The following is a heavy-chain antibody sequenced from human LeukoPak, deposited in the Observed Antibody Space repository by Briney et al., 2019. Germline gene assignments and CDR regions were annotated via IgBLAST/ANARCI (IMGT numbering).Heavy chain of an antibody. D-gene: IGHD3-9*01. CDR2: INKDGSGT. V-gene: IGHV3-7*03. CDR3: ARGCCSVSGLYFEF. J-gene: IGHJ4*02. Sequence: PGGSLRLSCAASGFTFSDYAMSWVRQAPGKGLEWVANINKDGSGTSYADSVKGRFTISRDNAKNSLYLQMNGLRVEDTAVYYCARGCCSVSGLYFEFWGQGSLVTVSS. CDR1: GFTFSDYA.